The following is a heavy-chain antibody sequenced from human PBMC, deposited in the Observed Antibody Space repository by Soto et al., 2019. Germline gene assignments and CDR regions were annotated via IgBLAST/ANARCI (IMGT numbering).Heavy chain of an antibody. V-gene: IGHV3-33*01. J-gene: IGHJ6*02. CDR2: IWYDGSNK. D-gene: IGHD2-15*01. CDR3: ARPYCSGGSCYSLSLRYYYGMDV. CDR1: GFTFGSYG. Sequence: GGSLRLSCAASGFTFGSYGMHWVRQAPGKGLEWVAVIWYDGSNKYYADSVKGRFTISRDNSKNTLYLQMNSLRAEDTAVYYCARPYCSGGSCYSLSLRYYYGMDVWGQGTTVTVSS.